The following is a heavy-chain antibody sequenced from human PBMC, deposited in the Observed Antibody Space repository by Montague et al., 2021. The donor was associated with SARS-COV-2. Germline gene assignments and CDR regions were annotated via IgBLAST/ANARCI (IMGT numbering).Heavy chain of an antibody. J-gene: IGHJ5*02. CDR2: INHSGST. V-gene: IGHV4-34*01. CDR3: ARQGSGSYYNWFDP. CDR1: GGSFSGYY. Sequence: SETLSLTCAVYGGSFSGYYWSWIRQPPGKGLEWIGEINHSGSTXXXPSXXXRVTISVDTSKNQFSLKLSSVTAADTAVYYCARQGSGSYYNWFDPWGQGTLVTGSP. D-gene: IGHD1-26*01.